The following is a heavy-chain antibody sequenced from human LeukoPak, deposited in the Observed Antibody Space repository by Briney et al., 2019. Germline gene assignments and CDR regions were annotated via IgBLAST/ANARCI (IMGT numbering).Heavy chain of an antibody. V-gene: IGHV3-53*01. CDR2: IYSGGST. Sequence: GGSLRVSCAASGFTVSSNYMSWVRQAPGKGLEWVSVIYSGGSTYYADSVKGRFTISRDNSKNTLYLQMNSLRAEDTAVYYCARGRSPTEMDVWGQGTTVTVSS. CDR1: GFTVSSNY. CDR3: ARGRSPTEMDV. J-gene: IGHJ6*02. D-gene: IGHD4-17*01.